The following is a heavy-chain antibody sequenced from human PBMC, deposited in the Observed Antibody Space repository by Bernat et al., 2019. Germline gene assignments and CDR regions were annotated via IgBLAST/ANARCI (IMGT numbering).Heavy chain of an antibody. CDR1: GFSLTTSGVG. J-gene: IGHJ3*02. Sequence: QVTLKESGPALVKPTQTLTLTCTFSGFSLTTSGVGVGWIRQPPGEALDWLAVIYWDDDKRYSPSLKSRLTITKDISKNQVVLTMTNMDPLDTATYFCADMEIPSGGVQRVDSFDIWGQGTMVTVSS. CDR2: IYWDDDK. D-gene: IGHD3-16*01. V-gene: IGHV2-5*02. CDR3: ADMEIPSGGVQRVDSFDI.